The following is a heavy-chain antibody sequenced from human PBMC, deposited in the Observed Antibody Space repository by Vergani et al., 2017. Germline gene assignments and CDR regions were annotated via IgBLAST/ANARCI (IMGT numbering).Heavy chain of an antibody. CDR1: GFTFSDYY. D-gene: IGHD3-3*01. J-gene: IGHJ6*03. Sequence: QVQLVESGGGLVKPGGSLRLSCAASGFTFSDYYMSWIRQAPGKGLEWVSYISSSGSTIYYADSVKGRFTISRDNAKNSLYLQMNSLRAEDTAVYYCARASENYDFWSGLRPPDYMDVWGKGTTVTVSS. V-gene: IGHV3-11*01. CDR3: ARASENYDFWSGLRPPDYMDV. CDR2: ISSSGSTI.